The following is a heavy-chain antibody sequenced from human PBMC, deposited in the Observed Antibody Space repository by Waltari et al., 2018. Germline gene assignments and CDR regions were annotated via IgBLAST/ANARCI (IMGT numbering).Heavy chain of an antibody. CDR3: AKALNSAGGFLGDVLTGYYSLNYYYGMDV. CDR1: GFTFSNYA. Sequence: EVQLLESGGGLVQPGGSLSLSCAASGFTFSNYAMTWVRQAPGKGLEWVSTIIESGYSTYYADSVKGRFSISRDNFRNTLYLRMNSLRGEDSAVYYCAKALNSAGGFLGDVLTGYYSLNYYYGMDVWGQGTTVTVSS. CDR2: IIESGYST. V-gene: IGHV3-23*01. D-gene: IGHD3-9*01. J-gene: IGHJ6*02.